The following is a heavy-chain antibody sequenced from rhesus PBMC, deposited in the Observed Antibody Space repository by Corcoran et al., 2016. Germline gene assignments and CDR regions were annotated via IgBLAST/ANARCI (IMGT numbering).Heavy chain of an antibody. D-gene: IGHD6-25*01. CDR1: GGSISGGYG. CDR3: ARGGRQLEIVFDY. V-gene: IGHV4S7*01. CDR2: IFGSIGST. Sequence: QLQLQESGPGLVKPSETLSLTYAVSGGSISGGYGWCWIRKPPGKGLEWIGHIFGSIGSTYYNPTLKSRVTISTDTSKNRFSLKLSSVTAADTAVYYCARGGRQLEIVFDYWGQGVLVTVSS. J-gene: IGHJ4*01.